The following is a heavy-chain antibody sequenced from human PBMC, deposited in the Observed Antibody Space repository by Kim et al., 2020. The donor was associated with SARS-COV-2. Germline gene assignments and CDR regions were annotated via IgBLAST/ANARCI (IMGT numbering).Heavy chain of an antibody. D-gene: IGHD6-19*01. CDR2: ISGSSSYI. CDR1: GFMFSNYS. V-gene: IGHV3-21*01. CDR3: TRSFSSGWYDKTTFDY. Sequence: GGSLRLSCVGSGFMFSNYSLNWVRQTPGKGLEWVSSISGSSSYIYYADSVKGRFTISRDNDKSSLYMQMKSLRAEDTAVYHCTRSFSSGWYDKTTFDYWGQGTLVTVSS. J-gene: IGHJ4*02.